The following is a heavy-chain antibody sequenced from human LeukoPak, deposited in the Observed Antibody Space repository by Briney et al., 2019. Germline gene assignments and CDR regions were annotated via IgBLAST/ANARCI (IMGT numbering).Heavy chain of an antibody. Sequence: SETLSLTCTVSGGSISSSSYYWGWIRQPPGKGLEWIGSIYYSGSTYYNPSLKSRVTISVDTSKNQFPLKLSSVTAADTAVYYCARTYSSSWYNWFDPWGQGTLVTVSS. CDR1: GGSISSSSYY. V-gene: IGHV4-39*01. J-gene: IGHJ5*02. CDR2: IYYSGST. D-gene: IGHD6-13*01. CDR3: ARTYSSSWYNWFDP.